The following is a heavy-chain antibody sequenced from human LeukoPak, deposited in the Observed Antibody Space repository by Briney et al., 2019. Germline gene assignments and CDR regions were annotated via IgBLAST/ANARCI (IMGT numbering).Heavy chain of an antibody. D-gene: IGHD2-2*01. CDR1: VGTLSRYV. Sequence: SVKVSCKASVGTLSRYVISGVRQAPGQGLEWMGGIIPIFGTANYAQKFQGRVTITADESTSTAYMELSSLRSEETAVYYCARDDCSSTSCYPPRYYYMDVWGKGTTVTVSS. J-gene: IGHJ6*03. CDR2: IIPIFGTA. CDR3: ARDDCSSTSCYPPRYYYMDV. V-gene: IGHV1-69*13.